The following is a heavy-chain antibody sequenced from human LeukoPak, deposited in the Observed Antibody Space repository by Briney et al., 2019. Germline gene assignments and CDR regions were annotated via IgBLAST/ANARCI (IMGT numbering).Heavy chain of an antibody. Sequence: GESLKISCKASGYSFTTYWIGWVRQVPGKGLEWVGIIYPADSTAKYSPSFQGQVTISADKSISTAYLQWSSLKASDTAMYYCARRTGGVVPAAIISDAFDIWGQGTMVTVSS. CDR3: ARRTGGVVPAAIISDAFDI. CDR2: IYPADSTA. D-gene: IGHD2-2*02. CDR1: GYSFTTYW. J-gene: IGHJ3*02. V-gene: IGHV5-51*01.